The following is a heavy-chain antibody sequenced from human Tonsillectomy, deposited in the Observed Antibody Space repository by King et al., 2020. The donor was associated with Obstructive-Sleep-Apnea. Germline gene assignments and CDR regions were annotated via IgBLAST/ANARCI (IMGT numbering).Heavy chain of an antibody. D-gene: IGHD2-2*01. J-gene: IGHJ6*02. Sequence: QVQLVQSGAEVKKPGSSVKVSCKASGGTFSSYAISWVRQAPGQGLEWMGGIIPIFGTANYAQKFQGRVTITADESTSTAYMELSSLRSEDTAVYYCSRLVLFVVVPAATARDYYGMVVWGQGTTVTVSS. CDR2: IIPIFGTA. CDR1: GGTFSSYA. V-gene: IGHV1-69*01. CDR3: SRLVLFVVVPAATARDYYGMVV.